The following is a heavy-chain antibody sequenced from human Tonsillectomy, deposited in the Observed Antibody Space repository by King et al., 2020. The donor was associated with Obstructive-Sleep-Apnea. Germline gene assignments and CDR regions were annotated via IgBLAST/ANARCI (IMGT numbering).Heavy chain of an antibody. CDR2: IFYSGST. Sequence: VQLQESGPGLVKPSQTLSLTCTVSGGSISSGDYYWSWIRQPPGKGLEWIGFIFYSGSTYYNPSLKSRVTISVDTSKNQFSLKLTSVTAAETAVYYCATAARREWPLLPFDDWGQGTLVTVSS. CDR3: ATAARREWPLLPFDD. D-gene: IGHD2-15*01. V-gene: IGHV4-30-4*01. J-gene: IGHJ4*02. CDR1: GGSISSGDYY.